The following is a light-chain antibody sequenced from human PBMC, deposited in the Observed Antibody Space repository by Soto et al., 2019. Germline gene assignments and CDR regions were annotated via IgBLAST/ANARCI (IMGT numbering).Light chain of an antibody. J-gene: IGKJ5*01. V-gene: IGKV3-11*01. CDR2: DAS. Sequence: EIVLAQSPAPLPLSPGERDTLSCRASQSVSSYLAWYQQKPGQAPRLLIYDASNRATGIPARFSGSGSGTDFTLTISSLEPEDFAVYYCQQRSNWPPITFGQGTRLEIK. CDR3: QQRSNWPPIT. CDR1: QSVSSY.